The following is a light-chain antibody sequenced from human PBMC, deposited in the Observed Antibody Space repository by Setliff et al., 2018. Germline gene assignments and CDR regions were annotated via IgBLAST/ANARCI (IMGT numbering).Light chain of an antibody. CDR1: SNDVWGHNY. CDR3: SSNIGSNNFDV. V-gene: IGLV2-8*01. J-gene: IGLJ1*01. Sequence: QSALAQPPSASGSPGQSVTISCTGTSNDVWGHNYVSWYQQHPGKAPQLIIYDVTKRPSGVPDRFSGSKSGNTASLTVSGLQAEDEADYYCSSNIGSNNFDVFGTGTKVTVL. CDR2: DVT.